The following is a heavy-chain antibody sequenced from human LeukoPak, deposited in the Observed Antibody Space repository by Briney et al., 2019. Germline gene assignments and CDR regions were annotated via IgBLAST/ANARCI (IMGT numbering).Heavy chain of an antibody. D-gene: IGHD3-10*01. J-gene: IGHJ4*02. CDR1: GGSITSYTYY. CDR3: ARPSNYGSGLGILD. CDR2: MSYSGSS. Sequence: SETLSLTCTVSGGSITSYTYYWGWIRQPPGKGLEWIGSMSYSGSSYYNPSLKSRVTISLDMSKNQFSLKLTSVTAADTAVYYCARPSNYGSGLGILDWGQGTLVIVSS. V-gene: IGHV4-39*01.